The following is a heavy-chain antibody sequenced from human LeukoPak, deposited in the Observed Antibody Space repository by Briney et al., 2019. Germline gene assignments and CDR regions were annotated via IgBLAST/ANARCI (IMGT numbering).Heavy chain of an antibody. CDR3: ARDRLYYDSSSGYYYYYYGMDV. Sequence: PGRSLRLSCAASGFTFSSYGMHWVRQAPGKGLEWVAVIWYDGSNKYYADSVKGRFTISRDNSKNTLYLQMNSLRAEDTAVYYCARDRLYYDSSSGYYYYYYGMDVWGQGTTVTVS. V-gene: IGHV3-33*01. D-gene: IGHD3-22*01. CDR2: IWYDGSNK. CDR1: GFTFSSYG. J-gene: IGHJ6*02.